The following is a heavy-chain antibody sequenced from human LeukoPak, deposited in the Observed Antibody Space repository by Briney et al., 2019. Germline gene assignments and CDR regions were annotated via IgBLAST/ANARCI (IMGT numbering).Heavy chain of an antibody. CDR1: GYTFTSYD. J-gene: IGHJ6*03. V-gene: IGHV1-3*03. CDR3: ARGGIAAAGTYYYYYMDV. Sequence: ASVKVSCKASGYTFTSYDINWVRQATGQGLEWMGWINAGNGNTKYSQEFQGRVTITRDTSASTAYMELSSLRSEDMAVYYCARGGIAAAGTYYYYYMDVWGKGTTVTVSS. D-gene: IGHD6-13*01. CDR2: INAGNGNT.